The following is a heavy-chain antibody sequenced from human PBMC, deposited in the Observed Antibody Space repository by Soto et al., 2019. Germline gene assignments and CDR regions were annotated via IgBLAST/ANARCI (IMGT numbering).Heavy chain of an antibody. V-gene: IGHV4-4*08. CDR3: ARISGLPVDFDF. Sequence: PSETLSLTGNVSGVSISRHYWSWIRQPPGKGLELIGFNFNSGSTKYNPSLQSRVTISVDTSKNQFSLKLNSVTAADTAVYYCARISGLPVDFDFWGQGTLVTVSS. CDR1: GVSISRHY. J-gene: IGHJ4*02. D-gene: IGHD5-12*01. CDR2: NFNSGST.